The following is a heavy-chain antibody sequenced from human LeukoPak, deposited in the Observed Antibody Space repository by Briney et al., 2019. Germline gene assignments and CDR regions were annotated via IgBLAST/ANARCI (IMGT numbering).Heavy chain of an antibody. Sequence: ASVKVSCKASGYTFTGYYMHWVRQAPGQGLEWMGWINPNSGGTNYAQKFQGRVTMTRDTSISTAYMELSRLRSDDTAVYYCARDPSSSWQFYYYYYYMDVWGKGTTVTVSS. CDR2: INPNSGGT. V-gene: IGHV1-2*02. D-gene: IGHD6-13*01. CDR3: ARDPSSSWQFYYYYYYMDV. CDR1: GYTFTGYY. J-gene: IGHJ6*03.